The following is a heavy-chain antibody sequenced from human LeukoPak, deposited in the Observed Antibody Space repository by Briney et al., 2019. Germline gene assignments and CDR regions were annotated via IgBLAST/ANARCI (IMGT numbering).Heavy chain of an antibody. CDR3: VRGNYPWSTVWYFDL. D-gene: IGHD1-7*01. V-gene: IGHV3-7*04. J-gene: IGHJ2*01. CDR1: GFTFSSYW. Sequence: AGSLRLSCAASGFTFSSYWMTWVRQAAGKGLDWVANIKQDGSEKYYVDSVKGRFTISRDNAKNSLYLQMNSLRAEDTAVYCCVRGNYPWSTVWYFDLWGRGALVTVSS. CDR2: IKQDGSEK.